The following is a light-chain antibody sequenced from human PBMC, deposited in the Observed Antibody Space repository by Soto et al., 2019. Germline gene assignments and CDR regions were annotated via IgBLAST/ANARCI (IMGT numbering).Light chain of an antibody. J-gene: IGLJ2*01. Sequence: QSALTQPASVSGSPGQSITISCTGTSSDLGSYNLVSWYQQHPGKAPKLIIYEVSKRPSGVSNRFSGSKSGTTASLTISGLQTEDEADYYCCSYAGGSTVVFGGGTKLTVL. CDR3: CSYAGGSTVV. CDR2: EVS. CDR1: SSDLGSYNL. V-gene: IGLV2-23*02.